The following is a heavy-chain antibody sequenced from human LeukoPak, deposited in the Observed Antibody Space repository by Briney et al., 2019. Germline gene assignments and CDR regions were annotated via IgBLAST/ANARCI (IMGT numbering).Heavy chain of an antibody. D-gene: IGHD6-13*01. Sequence: ASVMVSCKASGYTFTGYYMHWVRQAPGQGLEWMGRINPNSGGTNYAQKFQGRVTMTRDTSISTAYMELSRLRSDDTAVYYCARSRSSSSWYYFDYWGQGTLVTVSS. CDR2: INPNSGGT. J-gene: IGHJ4*02. V-gene: IGHV1-2*06. CDR1: GYTFTGYY. CDR3: ARSRSSSSWYYFDY.